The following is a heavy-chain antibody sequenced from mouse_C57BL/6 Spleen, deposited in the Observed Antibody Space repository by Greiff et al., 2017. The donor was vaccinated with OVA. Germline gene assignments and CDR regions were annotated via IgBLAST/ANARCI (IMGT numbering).Heavy chain of an antibody. CDR2: IYPGSGST. CDR3: ARRGYGGAWFAY. Sequence: QVQLQQPGAELVKPGASVKMSCKASGYTFTSYWITWVKQRPGQGLEWIGDIYPGSGSTNYNEKFKSKATLTVDTSSSTSYMQLSSLTSDDSAVYYCARRGYGGAWFAYWGQGTLVTVSA. J-gene: IGHJ3*01. D-gene: IGHD1-1*02. V-gene: IGHV1-55*01. CDR1: GYTFTSYW.